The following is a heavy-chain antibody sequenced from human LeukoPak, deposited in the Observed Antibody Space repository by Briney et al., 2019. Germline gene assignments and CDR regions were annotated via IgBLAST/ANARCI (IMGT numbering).Heavy chain of an antibody. CDR3: ARGRILRY. CDR1: GFTFSSYA. D-gene: IGHD2-15*01. CDR2: INHSGST. Sequence: PGGSLRLSCAASGFTFSSYAMSWVRQAPGKGLEWIGEINHSGSTNYNPSLKSRVTMSLDTSKNQFSLKLSSVTAADTAVYYCARGRILRYWGQGTLVTVSS. J-gene: IGHJ4*02. V-gene: IGHV4-34*01.